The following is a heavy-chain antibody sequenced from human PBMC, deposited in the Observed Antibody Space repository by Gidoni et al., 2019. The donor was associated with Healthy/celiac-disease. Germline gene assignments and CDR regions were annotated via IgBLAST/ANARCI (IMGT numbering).Heavy chain of an antibody. V-gene: IGHV1-2*02. CDR1: GYTFTGYY. D-gene: IGHD1-26*01. Sequence: QVQLVQSGAEVKKPGASVKVSCKASGYTFTGYYMHCVRQAPGQGLEWMGWINPNSGGTNYAQKFQGRVTMTRDTSISKAYMELSRLRSNDTAVYYGATHQVRATNYYYYMDIWGKGTTVTVSS. CDR2: INPNSGGT. CDR3: ATHQVRATNYYYYMDI. J-gene: IGHJ6*03.